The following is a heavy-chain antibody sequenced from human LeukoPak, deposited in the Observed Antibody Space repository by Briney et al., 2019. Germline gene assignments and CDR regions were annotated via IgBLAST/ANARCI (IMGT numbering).Heavy chain of an antibody. CDR3: ARERTTVAARIFDY. CDR2: INHSGST. D-gene: IGHD6-6*01. CDR1: GGSFSGYY. J-gene: IGHJ4*02. Sequence: SETLSLTCAVYGGSFSGYYWSWIRRPPGKGLECIGEINHSGSTNYNPSLKSRVTISVDTSKNQFSLKLSSVTAADTAVYYCARERTTVAARIFDYWGQGTLVTVSS. V-gene: IGHV4-34*01.